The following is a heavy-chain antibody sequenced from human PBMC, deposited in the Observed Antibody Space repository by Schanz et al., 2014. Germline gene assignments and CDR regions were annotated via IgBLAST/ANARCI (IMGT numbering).Heavy chain of an antibody. Sequence: VQLVESGGGLVQPGGSLRLSCAASGFTFSSYAIHWVRQAPGKGLEWVAVISYDGSNKYYADSVKGRFTISRDNSKNTLYLKMNSLRAEDTAVYSCARDPPPYSSSPYYWYYGMDVWGQGTTVTVSS. CDR2: ISYDGSNK. CDR3: ARDPPPYSSSPYYWYYGMDV. V-gene: IGHV3-30*04. CDR1: GFTFSSYA. J-gene: IGHJ6*02. D-gene: IGHD6-6*01.